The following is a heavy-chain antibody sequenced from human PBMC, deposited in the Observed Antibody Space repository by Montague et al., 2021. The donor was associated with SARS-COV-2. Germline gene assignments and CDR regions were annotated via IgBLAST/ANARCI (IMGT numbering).Heavy chain of an antibody. V-gene: IGHV4-59*01. CDR2: IYYRGST. CDR1: GGSMNSYY. CDR3: ARGERGAWYNHYFDY. Sequence: SETLSLTCSVSGGSMNSYYWSWLRQTPGEGLEWIGYIYYRGSTNYNPSLKSRVTISVDTSKNQFSLSLTSVTAADTAVYYCARGERGAWYNHYFDYWGQGALVTVSS. D-gene: IGHD6-19*01. J-gene: IGHJ4*02.